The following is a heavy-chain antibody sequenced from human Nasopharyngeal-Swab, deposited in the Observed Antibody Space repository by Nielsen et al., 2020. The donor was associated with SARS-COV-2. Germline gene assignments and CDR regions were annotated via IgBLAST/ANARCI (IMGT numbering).Heavy chain of an antibody. CDR3: ARGNSGWSLNYYYYGMDV. CDR1: GFTFSSYW. CDR2: IYGGGST. Sequence: GGSLRLSCAASGFTFSSYWMSWVRQAPGKGLEWVSLIYGGGSTYYADSVKGRFTISRDNSKNTLYLHMNSLRADDTAVYYCARGNSGWSLNYYYYGMDVWGQGTTVTVSS. V-gene: IGHV3-53*01. D-gene: IGHD6-19*01. J-gene: IGHJ6*02.